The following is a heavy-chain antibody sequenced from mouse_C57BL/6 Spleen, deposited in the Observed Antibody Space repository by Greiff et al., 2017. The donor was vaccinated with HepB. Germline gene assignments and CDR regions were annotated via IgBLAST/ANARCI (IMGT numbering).Heavy chain of an antibody. CDR1: GFSFNTYA. CDR2: IRSKSNNYAT. V-gene: IGHV10-1*01. Sequence: EVHLVESGGGLVQPKGSLKLSCAASGFSFNTYAMNWVRQAPGKGLEWVARIRSKSNNYATYYADSVKDRFTISRDDSESMLYLQMNNLKTEDTAMYYCVRSYYGSSPYYFDYWGQGTTLTVSS. J-gene: IGHJ2*01. CDR3: VRSYYGSSPYYFDY. D-gene: IGHD1-1*01.